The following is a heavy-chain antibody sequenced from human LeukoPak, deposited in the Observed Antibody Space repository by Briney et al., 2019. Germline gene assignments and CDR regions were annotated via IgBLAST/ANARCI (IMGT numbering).Heavy chain of an antibody. Sequence: RASVSVSCKASGYTFTSYDMHWVRQAPGHGLEWMGIINPSGGSTSYAKKFQGRVTMTRDTSTSTVYMELSSLRSEDTAVYYCASSVGGFWSGYYPSYYGMDVWGQGTTVTVSS. D-gene: IGHD3-3*01. CDR1: GYTFTSYD. V-gene: IGHV1-46*01. J-gene: IGHJ6*02. CDR3: ASSVGGFWSGYYPSYYGMDV. CDR2: INPSGGST.